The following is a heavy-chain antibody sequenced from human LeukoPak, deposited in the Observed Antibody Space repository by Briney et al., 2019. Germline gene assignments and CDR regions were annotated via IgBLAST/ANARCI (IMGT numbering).Heavy chain of an antibody. J-gene: IGHJ4*02. CDR2: IIPIFGTA. CDR1: GGTFSSYA. V-gene: IGHV1-69*13. Sequence: GASVKVSCKASGGTFSSYAISWVRQAPGQGLEWMGGIIPIFGTANYAQKFQGRVTITADESTSTAYMELSSLGSEDTAVYYCASASSGWYAAGKRFDYWGQGTLVTVSS. D-gene: IGHD6-19*01. CDR3: ASASSGWYAAGKRFDY.